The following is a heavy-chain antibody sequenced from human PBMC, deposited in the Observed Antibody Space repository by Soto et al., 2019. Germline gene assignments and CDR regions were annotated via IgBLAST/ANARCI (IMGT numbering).Heavy chain of an antibody. CDR2: ISSSSSTI. V-gene: IGHV3-48*02. CDR3: AAGPDYGDYLTVGYY. Sequence: EVQLVESGGGLVQPGGSLRLSCAASGITFSSYSMNWVRQAPGKGLEWVSYISSSSSTIYYADSVKGRFTISRDNAKNSLYLQINSLRDEDTAVYYCAAGPDYGDYLTVGYYWGQGTLVTVSS. J-gene: IGHJ4*02. D-gene: IGHD4-17*01. CDR1: GITFSSYS.